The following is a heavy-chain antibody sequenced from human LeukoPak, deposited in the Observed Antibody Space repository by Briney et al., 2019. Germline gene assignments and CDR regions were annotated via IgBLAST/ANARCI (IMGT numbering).Heavy chain of an antibody. CDR2: IYPGDSDA. D-gene: IGHD3-22*01. Sequence: GESLRISCNVSGDNFDIYWIAWVRQMPGKGLEWMGIIYPGDSDANYSPSFQGQVTFSVDKSISTAYLQWSGLRASDTAMYYCARRTYYYESSGLSVEGLGAFDIWGQGTMVTVSS. CDR3: ARRTYYYESSGLSVEGLGAFDI. J-gene: IGHJ3*02. CDR1: GDNFDIYW. V-gene: IGHV5-51*01.